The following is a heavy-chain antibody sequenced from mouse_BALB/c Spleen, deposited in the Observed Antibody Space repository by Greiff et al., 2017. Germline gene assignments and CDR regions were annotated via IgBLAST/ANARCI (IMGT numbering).Heavy chain of an antibody. J-gene: IGHJ3*01. V-gene: IGHV5-12-2*01. D-gene: IGHD2-4*01. CDR3: ARRAYYDYGGFAY. CDR1: GFTFSSYT. Sequence: EVHLVESGGGLVQPGGSLKLSCAASGFTFSSYTMSWVRQTPEKRLEWVAYISNGGGSTYYPDTVKGRFTISRDNAKNTLYLQMSSLKSEDTAMYYCARRAYYDYGGFAYWGQGTLVTVSA. CDR2: ISNGGGST.